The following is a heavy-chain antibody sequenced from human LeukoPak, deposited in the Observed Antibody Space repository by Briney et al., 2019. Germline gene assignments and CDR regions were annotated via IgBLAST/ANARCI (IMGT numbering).Heavy chain of an antibody. CDR1: GFTFSSYG. J-gene: IGHJ4*02. D-gene: IGHD3-3*01. CDR3: ARSPSDDFWSGYYTIFDY. Sequence: GGSLRLSCAASGFTFSSYGMHWVRQAPGKGLEWVAVIWYDGSNKYYADSVKGRFTISRDNSKSTLYLQMNSLRAEDTAVYYCARSPSDDFWSGYYTIFDYWGQGTLVTVSS. CDR2: IWYDGSNK. V-gene: IGHV3-33*01.